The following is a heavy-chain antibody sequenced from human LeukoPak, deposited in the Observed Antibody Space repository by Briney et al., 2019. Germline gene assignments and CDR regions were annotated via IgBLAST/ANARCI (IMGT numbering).Heavy chain of an antibody. CDR2: MSTSGSI. J-gene: IGHJ4*02. Sequence: GGSLRLSCAASGFTLRIYTMNWVRQAPGKGLEWVSYMSTSGSISYTDSVKGRFTISRDNAKNSLYLQMNSLRDEDTAVYYCARMIDYNYGYAFDYWGQGTLVTVSS. D-gene: IGHD5-18*01. CDR3: ARMIDYNYGYAFDY. V-gene: IGHV3-48*02. CDR1: GFTLRIYT.